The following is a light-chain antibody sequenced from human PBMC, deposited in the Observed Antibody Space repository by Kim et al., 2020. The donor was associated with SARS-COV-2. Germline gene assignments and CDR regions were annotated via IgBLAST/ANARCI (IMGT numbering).Light chain of an antibody. J-gene: IGLJ2*01. CDR2: QDS. Sequence: SYELTQPPSVSVFPGQTASITCSGDKLGDKYACWYQQKPGQSPVLVIYQDSKRPSGIPERFSGSNSGNTATLTISGTQSMDEADYYCQAWDSSTVVFGGGTQLTV. V-gene: IGLV3-1*01. CDR3: QAWDSSTVV. CDR1: KLGDKY.